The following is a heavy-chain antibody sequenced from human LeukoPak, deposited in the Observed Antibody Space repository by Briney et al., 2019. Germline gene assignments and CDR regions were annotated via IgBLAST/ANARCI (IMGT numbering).Heavy chain of an antibody. J-gene: IGHJ4*02. CDR1: GGSFRPYY. Sequence: SGTLSLTCTVSGGSFRPYYWSWIRQPPGKGLEWIGYIFYSGSTKYNPYSPSLKSRVTISMDTSKSEFSLRLSSVTAADTTVYYCARAHSYSGYAEADYWGQGTLVTVSS. CDR2: IFYSGST. V-gene: IGHV4-59*01. D-gene: IGHD5-12*01. CDR3: ARAHSYSGYAEADY.